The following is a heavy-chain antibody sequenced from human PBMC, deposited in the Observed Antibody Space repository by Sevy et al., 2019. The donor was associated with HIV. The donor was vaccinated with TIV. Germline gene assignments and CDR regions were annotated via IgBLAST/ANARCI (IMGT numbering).Heavy chain of an antibody. CDR1: GFTFSSYA. CDR2: ISYDGSNK. J-gene: IGHJ4*02. D-gene: IGHD3-10*01. V-gene: IGHV3-30-3*01. Sequence: GGSLRLSCAASGFTFSSYAMHWVRQAPGKGLEWVAVISYDGSNKYYADSVKGRFTISRDNSKNTLYLQMNSLRAEDRAVYYWGRDLTGGGLDYWGQGTLVTVSS. CDR3: GRDLTGGGLDY.